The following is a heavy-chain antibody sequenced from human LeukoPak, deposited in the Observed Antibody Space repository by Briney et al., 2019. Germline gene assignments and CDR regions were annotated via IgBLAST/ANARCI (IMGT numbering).Heavy chain of an antibody. J-gene: IGHJ6*02. CDR3: AKAIDCTNGVCYSDYYYYGMDV. CDR2: ISGSGGST. Sequence: GGSLRLSCAASVFTFSSYAMSWVRQAPGKGLEWVSAISGSGGSTYYADSVKGRFAISRDNSKNTLYPQMNSLRAEDTAVYYCAKAIDCTNGVCYSDYYYYGMDVWGQGTTVTVSS. D-gene: IGHD2-8*01. V-gene: IGHV3-23*01. CDR1: VFTFSSYA.